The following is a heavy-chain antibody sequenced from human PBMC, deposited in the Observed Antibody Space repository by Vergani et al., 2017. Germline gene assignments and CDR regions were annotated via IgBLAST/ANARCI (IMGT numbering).Heavy chain of an antibody. CDR2: IDPSDSYT. CDR3: ARVGNYDILTGYYSYYYYGMDV. D-gene: IGHD3-9*01. CDR1: GYSFTSYW. J-gene: IGHJ6*02. Sequence: EVQLVQSGAEVKTPGESLRISCKGSGYSFTSYWISWVRQMPGKGLEWMGRIDPSDSYTNYSPSFQGHVTISADKSISTAYLQWSSLKASDTAMYYCARVGNYDILTGYYSYYYYGMDVWGQGTTVTVSS. V-gene: IGHV5-10-1*01.